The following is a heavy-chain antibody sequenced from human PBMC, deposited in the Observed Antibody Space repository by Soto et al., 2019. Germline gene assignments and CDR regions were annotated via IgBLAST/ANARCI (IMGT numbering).Heavy chain of an antibody. CDR1: GYSFTSYW. V-gene: IGHV5-51*01. J-gene: IGHJ6*03. Sequence: PGESLKISCKGSGYSFTSYWIGWVRQMPGKGLEWMGIIYPGDSDTRYNPSFQGQVTISADKSISTAYLQWSSLKASDTAMYYCARTNYDILTGYLLPLYYYMDVWGKGTTVTVSS. CDR3: ARTNYDILTGYLLPLYYYMDV. D-gene: IGHD3-9*01. CDR2: IYPGDSDT.